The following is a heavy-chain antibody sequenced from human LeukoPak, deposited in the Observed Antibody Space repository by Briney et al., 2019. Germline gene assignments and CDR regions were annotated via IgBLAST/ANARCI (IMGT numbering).Heavy chain of an antibody. D-gene: IGHD4-17*01. CDR3: AKASYGDYYFDY. J-gene: IGHJ4*02. V-gene: IGHV3-30*18. Sequence: PGRSLRLSCAASGFTFSSYGMHWVRQAPGKGLEWVAVISYDGSNKYYADSVKGRFTISRDNSENTLYLQMNSLRAEDTAVYYCAKASYGDYYFDYWGQGTLVTVSS. CDR2: ISYDGSNK. CDR1: GFTFSSYG.